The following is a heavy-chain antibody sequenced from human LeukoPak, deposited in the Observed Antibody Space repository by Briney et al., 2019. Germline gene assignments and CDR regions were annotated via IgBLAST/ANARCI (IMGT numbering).Heavy chain of an antibody. CDR2: INPNSGGT. CDR3: ARDVSASGTIFGVVYGGTFDY. CDR1: GYTFTTYG. Sequence: ASVKVSCKSSGYTFTTYGISWVRQAPGQGLEWMGWINPNSGGTNYAQKFQGRVTMTRDTSISTAYMELSRLRSDDTAVYYCARDVSASGTIFGVVYGGTFDYWGQGTLVTVSS. V-gene: IGHV1-2*02. J-gene: IGHJ4*02. D-gene: IGHD3-3*01.